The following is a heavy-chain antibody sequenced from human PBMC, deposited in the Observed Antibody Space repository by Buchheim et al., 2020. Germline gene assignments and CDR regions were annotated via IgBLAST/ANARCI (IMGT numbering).Heavy chain of an antibody. V-gene: IGHV3-7*01. CDR1: GFTFSSSW. Sequence: EVQLVESGGGLVQPGGSLRLSCVASGFTFSSSWMSWVRQVPGKGLEWVANINQDGGEKSYVTSVKGRLTIPRDHGKHSVYLQLSSLRVEDTAVYYCAKLMRGPWNFDLWGRGTL. D-gene: IGHD2-8*01. J-gene: IGHJ2*01. CDR2: INQDGGEK. CDR3: AKLMRGPWNFDL.